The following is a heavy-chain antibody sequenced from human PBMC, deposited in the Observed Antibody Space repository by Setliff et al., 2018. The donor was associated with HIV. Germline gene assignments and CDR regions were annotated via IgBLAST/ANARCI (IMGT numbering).Heavy chain of an antibody. D-gene: IGHD1-26*01. CDR2: IYSDGTT. CDR3: ARDATRGGDFDF. Sequence: GGSLRLSCAASGFSVSNYYMAWVRQAPGKGLEWVSTIYSDGTTYHADSVKGRFTLSRDNSKNLVYLEMNSLKVEDTAVYYCARDATRGGDFDFWGQGTLVTVSS. CDR1: GFSVSNYY. J-gene: IGHJ4*02. V-gene: IGHV3-66*01.